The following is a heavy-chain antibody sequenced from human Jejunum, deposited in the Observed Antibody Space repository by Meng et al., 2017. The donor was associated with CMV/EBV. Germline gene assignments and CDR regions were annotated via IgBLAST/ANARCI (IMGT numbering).Heavy chain of an antibody. V-gene: IGHV3-48*04. Sequence: CAASGFRLSIYSMNWVRQSPGTGLEWVAYIGTGSTKYYADSLEGRFTVSRDDAKNSLYLQMNSLRGEDTAVYFCVRDPVLSGLDVWGQGTTVTVSS. CDR3: VRDPVLSGLDV. CDR2: IGTGSTK. J-gene: IGHJ6*02. CDR1: GFRLSIYS.